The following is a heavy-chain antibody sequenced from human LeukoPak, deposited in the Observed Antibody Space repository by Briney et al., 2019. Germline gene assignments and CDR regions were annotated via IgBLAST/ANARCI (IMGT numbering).Heavy chain of an antibody. Sequence: SETLSLTCTVSGGSISSGGYYWSWIRQHPGKGLEWIGYIYYSGSTYYNPSLKSRVTISVDTSKNQFSLKLSSVTAADTAVYYCARRHPYSGSYYFDHWGQGTLVTVSS. J-gene: IGHJ4*02. CDR2: IYYSGST. V-gene: IGHV4-31*03. D-gene: IGHD1-26*01. CDR1: GGSISSGGYY. CDR3: ARRHPYSGSYYFDH.